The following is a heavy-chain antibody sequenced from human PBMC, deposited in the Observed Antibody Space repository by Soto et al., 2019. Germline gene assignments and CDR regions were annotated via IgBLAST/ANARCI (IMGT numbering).Heavy chain of an antibody. J-gene: IGHJ4*02. CDR3: ARERQDYGGQTPFDY. V-gene: IGHV4-34*01. Sequence: SETLSLTCSVYGGSIGGYTWTWIRQAPGKGLEWIGEINHSGGTNYNSSLKSRVIISVDTTKNQFSLTVYSVTAADTAVYYCARERQDYGGQTPFDYWGQGTLVTVSS. D-gene: IGHD4-17*01. CDR1: GGSIGGYT. CDR2: INHSGGT.